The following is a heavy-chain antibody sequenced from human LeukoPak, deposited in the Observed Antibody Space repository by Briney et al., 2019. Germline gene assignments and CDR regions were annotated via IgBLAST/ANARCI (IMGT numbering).Heavy chain of an antibody. CDR2: FDPEDGET. J-gene: IGHJ6*04. CDR3: ATDKQLLVPTNHPPTYGMGV. D-gene: IGHD2-15*01. Sequence: GASVKVSCKVSGYTLTELSMHWVRQAPGKGLEWMGGFDPEDGETIYAQKFQGRVTMTEDTSTDTAYMELSSLRSEDTAVYYCATDKQLLVPTNHPPTYGMGVWGKGTTVTVSS. V-gene: IGHV1-24*01. CDR1: GYTLTELS.